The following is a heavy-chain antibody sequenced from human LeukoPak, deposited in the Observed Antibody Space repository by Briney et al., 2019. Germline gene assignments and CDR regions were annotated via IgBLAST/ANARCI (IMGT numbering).Heavy chain of an antibody. CDR2: MYYSGST. CDR3: ARLGPGYSSSWSNDAFAI. V-gene: IGHV4-39*01. D-gene: IGHD6-13*01. CDR1: GGSISSSTYY. Sequence: SQTLSLTCTVPGGSISSSTYYWGWIRQPPRKGLEWIGGMYYSGSTYYHPSLKSRVTISVDTSKNQFSLKLSSVAAADTAVYYCARLGPGYSSSWSNDAFAIWGQGTMVTVSS. J-gene: IGHJ3*02.